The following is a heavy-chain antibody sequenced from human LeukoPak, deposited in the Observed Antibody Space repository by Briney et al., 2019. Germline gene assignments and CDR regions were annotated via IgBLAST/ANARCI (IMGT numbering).Heavy chain of an antibody. D-gene: IGHD4-17*01. CDR2: VLYSGIT. J-gene: IGHJ3*01. Sequence: SETLSLTCSISDGSITTHYWTWIRQPPGKGLEWIGYVLYSGITNYNPSLRGRITISVDTSQNQFSLSLRSVTAADTAVYYCARDLTTVTKGFDLWGQGTMVTVSS. CDR1: DGSITTHY. CDR3: ARDLTTVTKGFDL. V-gene: IGHV4-59*11.